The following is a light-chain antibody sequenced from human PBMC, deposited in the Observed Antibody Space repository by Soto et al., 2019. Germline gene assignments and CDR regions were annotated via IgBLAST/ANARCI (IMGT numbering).Light chain of an antibody. CDR2: XXX. CDR1: SFNIGFNY. CDR3: CSYAGTYVFV. J-gene: IGLJ1*01. V-gene: IGLV1-47*01. Sequence: QSALTQPPSASGTPGQTVTISCSGSSFNIGFNYVYWYQQLAGMAPKLLIHXXXXXXXXVPDRFSGSKSGNSASLTISGLQAEDEADYYCCSYAGTYVFVFGTGTKVTVL.